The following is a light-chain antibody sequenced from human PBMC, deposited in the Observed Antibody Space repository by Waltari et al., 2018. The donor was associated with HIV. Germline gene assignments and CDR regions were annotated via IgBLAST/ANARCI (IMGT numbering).Light chain of an antibody. CDR2: DVD. CDR1: SNDVGNYNY. Sequence: QSALTQPASVSGSPGQSITLSCTGTSNDVGNYNYVSWYQQYPGTAPKLIIYDVDKRPSGISIRFSGSKFGNTASLTISGLQFEDEADYYCSAFTSRTTVVFGGGTKLTVL. J-gene: IGLJ2*01. CDR3: SAFTSRTTVV. V-gene: IGLV2-14*03.